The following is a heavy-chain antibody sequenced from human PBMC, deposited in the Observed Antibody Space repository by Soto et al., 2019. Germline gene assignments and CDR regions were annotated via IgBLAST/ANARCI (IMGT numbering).Heavy chain of an antibody. CDR2: IYYSGST. CDR3: ARVQGITIFGVIIGDAFDI. Sequence: SETLSLTCTVSGGSISSYCLSWIRQPPGKGLEWIGYIYYSGSTNYNPSLKSRVTISVDTSKNQFSLKLTSVTAADTAVYYCARVQGITIFGVIIGDAFDIWGQGTMVTVSS. CDR1: GGSISSYC. J-gene: IGHJ3*02. D-gene: IGHD3-3*01. V-gene: IGHV4-59*01.